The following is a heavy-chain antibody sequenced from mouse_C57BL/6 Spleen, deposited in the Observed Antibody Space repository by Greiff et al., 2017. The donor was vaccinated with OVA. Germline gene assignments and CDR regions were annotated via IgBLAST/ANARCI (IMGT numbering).Heavy chain of an antibody. Sequence: QVQLQQSGAELARPGASVKLSCKASGYTFTSYGISWVKQRTGPGLEWIGEIYPRSGNTYYNEKFKGKATLTADKSSSTAYMELRSLTSDDSAVYFCASSTVSLYGSSYDWYFDVWGTGTTVTVSS. V-gene: IGHV1-81*01. CDR2: IYPRSGNT. J-gene: IGHJ1*03. D-gene: IGHD1-1*01. CDR1: GYTFTSYG. CDR3: ASSTVSLYGSSYDWYFDV.